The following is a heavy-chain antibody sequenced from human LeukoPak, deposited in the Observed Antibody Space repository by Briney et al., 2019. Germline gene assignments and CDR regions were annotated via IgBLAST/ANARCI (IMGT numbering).Heavy chain of an antibody. Sequence: SETLSLTCTVSGGSISNYYWGWIRQPPGKGLEWIGNIYSSGSIYYNASLQSRVTISIDTSKNQFSLRLNSVTAADTAMYFCAKSGGYGLIDYWGQGTRVIVSS. D-gene: IGHD1-26*01. CDR2: IYSSGSI. V-gene: IGHV4-59*04. CDR3: AKSGGYGLIDY. CDR1: GGSISNYY. J-gene: IGHJ4*02.